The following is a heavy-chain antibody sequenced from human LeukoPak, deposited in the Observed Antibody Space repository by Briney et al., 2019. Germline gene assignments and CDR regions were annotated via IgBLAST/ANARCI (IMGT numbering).Heavy chain of an antibody. D-gene: IGHD3-22*01. J-gene: IGHJ4*02. CDR2: MNPKSGAT. CDR1: GYRFTGYY. CDR3: ARGGYYYDSSAPSGY. Sequence: ASVKVSCKTSGYRFTGYYLHWVRQAPGQGLEWMGWMNPKSGATDYARKFQGRVTMTRDTSISTAYMELSRLRSDDTAVYYCARGGYYYDSSAPSGYWGQGTLVTVSS. V-gene: IGHV1-2*02.